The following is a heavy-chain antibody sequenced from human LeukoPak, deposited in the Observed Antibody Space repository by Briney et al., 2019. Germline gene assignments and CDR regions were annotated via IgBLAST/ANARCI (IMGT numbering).Heavy chain of an antibody. CDR2: IKSKTDGGTT. D-gene: IGHD2-2*01. CDR1: GFTFSNAW. Sequence: PGGSLRLSCAASGFTFSNAWMTWVRQAPGKGLEWVGRIKSKTDGGTTDYAAPVKGRFTISRDDSKNTLYLQMNSLKTEDTAVYYCTTQPRYCSSTSRYGLIDYWGQGTLVTVSS. V-gene: IGHV3-15*01. J-gene: IGHJ4*02. CDR3: TTQPRYCSSTSRYGLIDY.